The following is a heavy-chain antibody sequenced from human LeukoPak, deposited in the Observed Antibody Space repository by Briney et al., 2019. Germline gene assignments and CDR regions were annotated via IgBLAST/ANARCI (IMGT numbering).Heavy chain of an antibody. CDR3: ARSEAAAGPLTFDV. V-gene: IGHV4-30-4*01. D-gene: IGHD6-25*01. J-gene: IGHJ3*01. CDR1: SGSITSGDYY. Sequence: SETLSLTCTVSSGSITSGDYYWSWVRQPPGKGLEWIGYIYYSGNTYYNPSLTSRVTMSIDTSENHFSLKLTSVTAADTALYYCARSEAAAGPLTFDVWGPGTMVSVSA. CDR2: IYYSGNT.